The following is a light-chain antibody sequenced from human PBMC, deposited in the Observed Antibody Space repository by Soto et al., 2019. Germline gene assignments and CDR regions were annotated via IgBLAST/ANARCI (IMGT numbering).Light chain of an antibody. CDR3: AAWDDSLSGQVV. CDR1: SSNIGSNY. CDR2: RNN. V-gene: IGLV1-47*01. J-gene: IGLJ2*01. Sequence: QSVLTQPPSASGTPGQRVTISCSGSSSNIGSNYVYWYQQLPGTAPKLLIYRNNQRPSGVPDRFSGSKSGTSASLAISGLRSEDEDDYYCAAWDDSLSGQVVFGGGTKVTVL.